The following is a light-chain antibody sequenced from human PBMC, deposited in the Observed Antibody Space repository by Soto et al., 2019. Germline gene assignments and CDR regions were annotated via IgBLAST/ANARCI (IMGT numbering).Light chain of an antibody. J-gene: IGKJ5*01. V-gene: IGKV1-33*01. CDR1: QDVSKY. CDR2: DAS. Sequence: DIKMDESPSSVSASVGDRVTITCQASQDVSKYLSWYQQKARKAPKLLIYDASNLETGVPSRFRGSGSGTDFTFTISRLQPEDIATYYCQQYENLPTFGQGTRLEIK. CDR3: QQYENLPT.